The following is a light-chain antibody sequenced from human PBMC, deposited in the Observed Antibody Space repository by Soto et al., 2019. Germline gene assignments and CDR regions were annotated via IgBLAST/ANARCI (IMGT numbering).Light chain of an antibody. V-gene: IGKV3D-15*01. Sequence: EIVLTQAPCALSVSAGDRVTLSCSASQSISINLAWYQHKPGQAPRLLIHGASTRATGVPARISGSGSGTEFTLTISSLQPDDFATYYCQQYNSYWTFGQGTKVDI. CDR2: GAS. J-gene: IGKJ1*01. CDR1: QSISIN. CDR3: QQYNSYWT.